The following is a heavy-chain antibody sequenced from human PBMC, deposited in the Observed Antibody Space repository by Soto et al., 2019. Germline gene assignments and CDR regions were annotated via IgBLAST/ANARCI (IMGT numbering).Heavy chain of an antibody. J-gene: IGHJ4*02. Sequence: EVQLLESGGGLGQPGGSLRLSCVVSGFTFSSYGLSWVRQAPGKGLEWVSTISGSGGNTWYADSVKGRFTISRDNSQNTLNLQMNSLRVEDTAVYYCAKQAGSSILYYFDYWGQGTLVTVSS. CDR1: GFTFSSYG. V-gene: IGHV3-23*01. D-gene: IGHD2-2*01. CDR3: AKQAGSSILYYFDY. CDR2: ISGSGGNT.